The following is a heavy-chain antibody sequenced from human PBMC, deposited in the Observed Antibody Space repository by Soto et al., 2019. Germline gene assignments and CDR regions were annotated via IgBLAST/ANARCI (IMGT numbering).Heavy chain of an antibody. CDR1: GFIFSGSA. CDR2: IRSKANTYAT. V-gene: IGHV3-73*02. Sequence: EVQLVESGGGLVQPGGSLKLSCAASGFIFSGSAIHWVRQASGKGLEWVGRIRSKANTYATAYAVSVKGRFTISRDDSRNTAYLQTNSLKTEDTAVYYCARGFYDFWRGNPNRLDYWVQGTVVTFSS. CDR3: ARGFYDFWRGNPNRLDY. J-gene: IGHJ4*02. D-gene: IGHD3-3*01.